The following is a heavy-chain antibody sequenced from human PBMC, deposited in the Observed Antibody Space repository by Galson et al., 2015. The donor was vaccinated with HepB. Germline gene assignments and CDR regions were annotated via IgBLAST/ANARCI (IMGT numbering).Heavy chain of an antibody. CDR3: VRSGVFDY. CDR1: GYTFTSHE. CDR2: MNPNSGNT. Sequence: SVKVSCKASGYTFTSHEINWVRQATGQGLEWMGWMNPNSGNTGYAQNFQGRVTMTRNTSISTAYMELSSLRSEDTAVYYCVRSGVFDYWGQGTLVTVSA. D-gene: IGHD6-25*01. J-gene: IGHJ4*02. V-gene: IGHV1-8*01.